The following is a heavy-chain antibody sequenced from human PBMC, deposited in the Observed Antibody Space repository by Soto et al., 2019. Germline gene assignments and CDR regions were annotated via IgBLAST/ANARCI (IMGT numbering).Heavy chain of an antibody. J-gene: IGHJ6*02. CDR2: IIPIFGTA. D-gene: IGHD5-18*01. Sequence: QVQLVQSGAEVKKPGSSVKVSCKASGGTFSSYAISWVRQAPGHGLEWMGGIIPIFGTANYAQKFQGRVTVTADESTSTAYMELSSLRTEDTAVYYCAALGGYSYGNGDYCYGMDVWGQGTTVTVSS. V-gene: IGHV1-69*01. CDR3: AALGGYSYGNGDYCYGMDV. CDR1: GGTFSSYA.